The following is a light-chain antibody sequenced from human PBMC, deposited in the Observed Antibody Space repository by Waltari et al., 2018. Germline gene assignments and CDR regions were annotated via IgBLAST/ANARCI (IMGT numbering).Light chain of an antibody. J-gene: IGKJ5*01. Sequence: DIQVTQSPSSLSGSVGERVPVTCQASEDISSFLNWYHFNPGKAPKLLIYDVSKLEAWVPSRFSGRGSGIVFNFTISSLQPEDIGTYDCQQYYDLVNFGQGTRVDIK. CDR2: DVS. V-gene: IGKV1-33*01. CDR1: EDISSF. CDR3: QQYYDLVN.